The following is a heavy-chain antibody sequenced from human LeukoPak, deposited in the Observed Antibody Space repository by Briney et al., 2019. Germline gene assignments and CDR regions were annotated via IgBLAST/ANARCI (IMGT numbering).Heavy chain of an antibody. Sequence: PGGSLRLSCAASGFTVSSNYMSWVRQAPGKGLEWVANIKQDGSEKYYVDSVKGRFTISRDNAKNSLYLQMNSLRAEDTAVYYCGRGGYSYGAIFDYWGQGTLVTVSS. V-gene: IGHV3-7*03. CDR3: GRGGYSYGAIFDY. J-gene: IGHJ4*02. CDR1: GFTVSSNY. CDR2: IKQDGSEK. D-gene: IGHD5-18*01.